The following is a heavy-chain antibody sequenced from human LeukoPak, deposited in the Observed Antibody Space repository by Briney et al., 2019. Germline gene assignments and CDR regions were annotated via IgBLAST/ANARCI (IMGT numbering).Heavy chain of an antibody. Sequence: PSETLSLTCAVYGGSFSGYYWSWIRQPPGKGLEWIGEINHSGSTNYNPSLKSRVTISVDTSKNQFSLKLSSVTAADTAAYYCARATGLITIFGGSWFDPWGQGTLVTVSS. CDR1: GGSFSGYY. CDR2: INHSGST. J-gene: IGHJ5*02. V-gene: IGHV4-34*01. D-gene: IGHD3-3*01. CDR3: ARATGLITIFGGSWFDP.